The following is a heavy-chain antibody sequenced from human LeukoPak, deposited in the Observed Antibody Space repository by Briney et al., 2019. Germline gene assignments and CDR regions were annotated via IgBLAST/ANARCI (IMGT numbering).Heavy chain of an antibody. J-gene: IGHJ6*03. CDR1: GFPFEDYS. V-gene: IGHV3-9*03. CDR3: AKDIRRVIRGHMDV. CDR2: ISWNSGSI. Sequence: SLRLPFPSPGFPFEDYSLHRVREAPGKGLAWVSGISWNSGSIGYADSVKGRFTISRDNAKNSLYLQMNSLRAEDMALYYCAKDIRRVIRGHMDVWGKGTTVTVSS. D-gene: IGHD2/OR15-2a*01.